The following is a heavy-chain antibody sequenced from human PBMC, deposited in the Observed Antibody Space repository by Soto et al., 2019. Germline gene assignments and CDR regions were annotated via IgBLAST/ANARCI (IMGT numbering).Heavy chain of an antibody. V-gene: IGHV4-59*01. D-gene: IGHD2-2*01. Sequence: PSETLSLTCTVSGGSISRYYWSWIRQPPGKGLEWIGYIYYSGSTNYNPSLKSRVTISVDTSKNQFSLKLSSVTAADTAVYYCAGTPEIVVVPAPYNWFDPWGQGTLVTVSS. CDR2: IYYSGST. J-gene: IGHJ5*02. CDR3: AGTPEIVVVPAPYNWFDP. CDR1: GGSISRYY.